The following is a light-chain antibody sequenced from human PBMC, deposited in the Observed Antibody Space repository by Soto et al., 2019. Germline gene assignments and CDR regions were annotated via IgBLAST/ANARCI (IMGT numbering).Light chain of an antibody. J-gene: IGLJ1*01. CDR3: CSFAGTYTFV. V-gene: IGLV2-11*01. CDR1: SSDVGGYNF. Sequence: QSALTQPRSVSGSPGQSVALSCTGTSSDVGGYNFVSWYQQHPGKGPKLMIFDVNKRPSGVPDRFSGSKSGNTASLTISGLQAEDEADYYCCSFAGTYTFVFGPGTKLTVL. CDR2: DVN.